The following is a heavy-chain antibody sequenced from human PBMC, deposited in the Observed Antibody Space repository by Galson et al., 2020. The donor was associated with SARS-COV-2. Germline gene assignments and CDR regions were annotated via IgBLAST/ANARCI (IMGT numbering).Heavy chain of an antibody. CDR1: GFTFSSYS. D-gene: IGHD2-2*01. CDR3: ARDLPIVVVPAAMAV. Sequence: GGSLRLSCAASGFTFSSYSMNWVRQAPGKGLEWVSSISSSSSYIYYADSVKGRFTISRDNAKNSLYLQMNSLRAEDTAVYYCARDLPIVVVPAAMAVWGKGTTVTVSS. V-gene: IGHV3-21*01. CDR2: ISSSSSYI. J-gene: IGHJ6*04.